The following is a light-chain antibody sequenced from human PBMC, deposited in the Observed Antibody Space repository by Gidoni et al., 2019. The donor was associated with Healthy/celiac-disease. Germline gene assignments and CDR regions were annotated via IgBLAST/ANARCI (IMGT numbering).Light chain of an antibody. CDR3: QQYSSSLPLT. Sequence: EIVLTQSPGTLSLSPGERATLSCRASQSVSSSYLAWYQQKPGQAPRLLIYGASSRATGIPDRFSGSGSGTDFTLTISRLEPEDFAVYYCQQYSSSLPLTFGGXTKVEIK. CDR1: QSVSSSY. J-gene: IGKJ4*01. V-gene: IGKV3-20*01. CDR2: GAS.